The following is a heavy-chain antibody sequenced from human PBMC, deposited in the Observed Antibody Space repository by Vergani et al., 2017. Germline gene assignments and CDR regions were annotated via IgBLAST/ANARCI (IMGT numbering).Heavy chain of an antibody. Sequence: EVQLVESGGGLVQPGGSLGLSCAASGFNFSTYTMNWVRQGPGKGLEWISSVTSDGRRQTYADPVKGRFTISRDSGKNSLHLQMNSLRPADTAVYFCTREYSSSSGRGLDIWGQGTMVTVSS. CDR3: TREYSSSSGRGLDI. D-gene: IGHD6-6*01. CDR2: VTSDGRRQ. J-gene: IGHJ3*02. V-gene: IGHV3-48*01. CDR1: GFNFSTYT.